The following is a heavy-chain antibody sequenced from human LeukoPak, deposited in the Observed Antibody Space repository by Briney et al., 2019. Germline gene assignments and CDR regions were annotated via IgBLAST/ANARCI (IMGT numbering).Heavy chain of an antibody. Sequence: GGSLRLSCAASGFTVSSNYMSWVRQAPGKGLEWVSLIYSGGNTYYADSVKGRFTISRDNSKNTLYLQMNGLRVEDTAVYYCASSLVSWFDPWGQGTLVTVSS. CDR2: IYSGGNT. J-gene: IGHJ5*02. CDR3: ASSLVSWFDP. CDR1: GFTVSSNY. V-gene: IGHV3-53*01. D-gene: IGHD6-6*01.